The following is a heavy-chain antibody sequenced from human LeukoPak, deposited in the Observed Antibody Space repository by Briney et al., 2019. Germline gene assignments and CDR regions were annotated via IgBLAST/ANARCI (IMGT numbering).Heavy chain of an antibody. J-gene: IGHJ6*02. V-gene: IGHV1-8*01. CDR1: GSTFTRYY. D-gene: IGHD2-15*01. CDR2: MNPNSGNT. CDR3: ARDWVVVAATRGGYYYGMDV. Sequence: GASVKVSCKASGSTFTRYYIHWVRQATGQGLEWMGWMNPNSGNTGYAQKFQGRVTMTRNTSISTAYMELSSLRSEDTAVYYCARDWVVVAATRGGYYYGMDVWGQGTTVTVSS.